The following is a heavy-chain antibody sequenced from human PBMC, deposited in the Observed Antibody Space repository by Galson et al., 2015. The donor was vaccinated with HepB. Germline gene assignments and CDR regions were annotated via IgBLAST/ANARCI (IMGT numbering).Heavy chain of an antibody. CDR3: GGARYSASAPDH. V-gene: IGHV1-18*01. CDR1: GYTFTQYG. Sequence: SVKVSCKASGYTFTQYGISWVRQAPGHGLEWMGWISGYNTETKYAQNLQGRVTMTTDTSTTTFYMELRSLRSDDTAMYYCGGARYSASAPDHWGQGTLVTVSS. CDR2: ISGYNTET. D-gene: IGHD5-12*01. J-gene: IGHJ5*02.